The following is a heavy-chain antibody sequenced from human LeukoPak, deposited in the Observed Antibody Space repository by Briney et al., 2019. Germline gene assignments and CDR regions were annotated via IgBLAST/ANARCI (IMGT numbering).Heavy chain of an antibody. CDR1: GFSFSSHN. CDR2: ITSNNDI. Sequence: GGSLRLSCAASGFSFSSHNMIWVRQAPGKGLEWVSCITSNNDIYYADVVKGRFTISRDNAKNSLYLQMNSLRSDDTAVYYCARAPDDYDFWSGPFDYWGRGTLVTVSS. CDR3: ARAPDDYDFWSGPFDY. D-gene: IGHD3-3*01. V-gene: IGHV3-21*04. J-gene: IGHJ4*02.